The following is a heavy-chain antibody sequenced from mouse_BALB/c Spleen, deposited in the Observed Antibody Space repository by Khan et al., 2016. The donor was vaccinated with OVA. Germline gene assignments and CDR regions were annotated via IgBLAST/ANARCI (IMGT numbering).Heavy chain of an antibody. CDR3: AAAGYCPRFAY. V-gene: IGHV14-1*02. J-gene: IGHJ3*01. D-gene: IGHD2-3*01. Sequence: VQLQQSGAELVRPGALVKLSCKASGFNIKDYYIHWVKQRPEQGLEWIGWIDPENGNTIYDPKFQGKANITADTSSNTAYLHLSSLKSEDTAVYYSAAAGYCPRFAYWGQGTLVTVSA. CDR1: GFNIKDYY. CDR2: IDPENGNT.